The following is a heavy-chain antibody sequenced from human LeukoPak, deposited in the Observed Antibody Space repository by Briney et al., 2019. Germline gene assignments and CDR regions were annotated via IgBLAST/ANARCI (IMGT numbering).Heavy chain of an antibody. CDR1: GGSISSYY. J-gene: IGHJ4*02. D-gene: IGHD6-13*01. CDR3: ARVIAAAGQIDY. CDR2: IYYSGST. V-gene: IGHV4-59*01. Sequence: SETLSHTCTVSGGSISSYYWSWIRQPPGKGLEGIGYIYYSGSTNYNPSLKSRVTISVDTSKNQFSLKLSSVTAADTAVYYCARVIAAAGQIDYWGQGTLVTVSS.